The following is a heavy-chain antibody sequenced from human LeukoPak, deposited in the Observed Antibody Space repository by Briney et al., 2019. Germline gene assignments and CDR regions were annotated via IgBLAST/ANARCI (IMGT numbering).Heavy chain of an antibody. CDR3: AKDPYSYGSYFDY. CDR1: GFTFSGCG. V-gene: IGHV3-30*02. Sequence: GGSLRLSCEASGFTFSGCGMHWVRQAPGKGLEWVAFIWYDGRDKYYADSAKGRFTISRDNSKNTLYLQMNSLRAEDTAMYYCAKDPYSYGSYFDYWGQGTLVTVSS. J-gene: IGHJ4*02. D-gene: IGHD5-18*01. CDR2: IWYDGRDK.